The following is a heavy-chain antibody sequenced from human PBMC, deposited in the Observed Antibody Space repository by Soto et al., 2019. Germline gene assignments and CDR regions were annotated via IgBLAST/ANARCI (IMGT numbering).Heavy chain of an antibody. CDR2: ISYDGNGE. CDR3: ARGMRDDYAAGRLDY. CDR1: GFTFSDYP. V-gene: IGHV3-30-3*01. Sequence: QVKLVESGGGVVQPGASLRLSCVASGFTFSDYPLHWVRRAPGKGLEWVAVISYDGNGESYSDSVKGRFTISRDNSKTTVYLQMNSLRAEDMAVYHCARGMRDDYAAGRLDYLGQGTLVTVSS. J-gene: IGHJ4*02. D-gene: IGHD3-10*01.